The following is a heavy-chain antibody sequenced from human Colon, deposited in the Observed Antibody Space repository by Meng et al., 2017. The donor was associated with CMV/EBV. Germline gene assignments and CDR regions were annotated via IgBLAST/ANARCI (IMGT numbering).Heavy chain of an antibody. Sequence: GGSLRLSCEASTFTLSTYTMSWVRQAPGKGLEWVSVIYGGGGTDYGDSVKGRFTISRDSSQNTVYLQMNGLRAEDTAVYYCGRDPGLPNGIHVWGQGTTVTVSS. CDR2: IYGGGGT. V-gene: IGHV3-23*01. J-gene: IGHJ6*02. CDR1: TFTLSTYT. CDR3: GRDPGLPNGIHV. D-gene: IGHD1-1*01.